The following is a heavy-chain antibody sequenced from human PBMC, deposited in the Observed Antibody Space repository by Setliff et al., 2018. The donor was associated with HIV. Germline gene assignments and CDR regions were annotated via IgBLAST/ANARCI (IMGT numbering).Heavy chain of an antibody. CDR2: VYYNGNT. D-gene: IGHD1-26*01. CDR3: ARRRPPPSGLYSAYYMDV. V-gene: IGHV4-59*08. J-gene: IGHJ6*03. Sequence: KPSETLSLTCTVSGGSISSYYWSWIRQPPGKGLEWIGYVYYNGNTNYNPSLKSRVTISVDTSKNQFSLKVRSVTAADAAVYYCARRRPPPSGLYSAYYMDVWGTGTTVTVSS. CDR1: GGSISSYY.